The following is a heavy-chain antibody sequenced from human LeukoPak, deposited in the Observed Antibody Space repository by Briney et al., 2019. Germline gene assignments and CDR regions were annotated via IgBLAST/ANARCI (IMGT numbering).Heavy chain of an antibody. CDR1: GFTFSDYS. CDR2: ISTSSSYT. CDR3: ARDPYSSGFNWFDA. J-gene: IGHJ5*02. V-gene: IGHV3-11*06. Sequence: GGSLRLSCAASGFTFSDYSMSWIRQAPGKGLEWVSYISTSSSYTNCADSVKGRFTISRDNAKNSLYLQMNSLRAEDTAVYYCARDPYSSGFNWFDAWGQGTLVTVSS. D-gene: IGHD6-19*01.